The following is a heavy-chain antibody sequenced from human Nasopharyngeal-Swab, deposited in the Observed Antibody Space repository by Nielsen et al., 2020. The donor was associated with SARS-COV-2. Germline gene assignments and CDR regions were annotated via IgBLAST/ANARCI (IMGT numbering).Heavy chain of an antibody. CDR1: GGTFSSYA. Sequence: SVKVSCKASGGTFSSYAISWVRQAPGQGLEWMGRIIPILGIANYAQKFQGRVTITADKSTSTAYMELSSLRSEDTAVYYCARGPALGTAFFDHWGQGTLVTVSS. D-gene: IGHD5-18*01. V-gene: IGHV1-69*04. CDR2: IIPILGIA. J-gene: IGHJ4*02. CDR3: ARGPALGTAFFDH.